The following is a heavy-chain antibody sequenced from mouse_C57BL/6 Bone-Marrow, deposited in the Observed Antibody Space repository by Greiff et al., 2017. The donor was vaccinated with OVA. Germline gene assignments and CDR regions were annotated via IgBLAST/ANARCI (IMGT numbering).Heavy chain of an antibody. Sequence: EVKLMESGAELVKPGASVKLSCTASGFNIKDYYMHWVKQRTEQGLEWIGRIDPEDGETKYAPKFQGKATITADTSSNTAYLQLSSLTSEDTAVYYCATVVARWYFDVWGTGTTVTVSS. V-gene: IGHV14-2*01. CDR2: IDPEDGET. CDR3: ATVVARWYFDV. CDR1: GFNIKDYY. J-gene: IGHJ1*03. D-gene: IGHD1-1*01.